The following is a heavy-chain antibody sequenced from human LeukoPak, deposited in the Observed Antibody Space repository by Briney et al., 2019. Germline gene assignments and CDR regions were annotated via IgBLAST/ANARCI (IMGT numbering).Heavy chain of an antibody. CDR3: ARMPRGIEVVTPYYFDN. CDR2: ISYRGST. V-gene: IGHV4-31*03. Sequence: SETLSLTCTVFDGSLTSGTYYWRWIRQRPDKGLEWLGYISYRGSTHYNLSLKSRVSISRDTSKNQFSLNVNSVTAADTAVYFCARMPRGIEVVTPYYFDNWGQGTLVTVSS. D-gene: IGHD2-21*02. CDR1: DGSLTSGTYY. J-gene: IGHJ4*02.